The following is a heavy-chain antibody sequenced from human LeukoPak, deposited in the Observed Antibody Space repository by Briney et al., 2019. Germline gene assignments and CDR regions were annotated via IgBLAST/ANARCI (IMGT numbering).Heavy chain of an antibody. CDR3: ARDFYDGFALDY. CDR2: IFSSSTYI. D-gene: IGHD2/OR15-2a*01. Sequence: GGSLRLSCSASGFTFTTYGMNWVRQAPGKGLEWVSFIFSSSTYIYYTDSVKGRFTISRDNARNSLYLQMDNLRAEDTGVYYCARDFYDGFALDYWGQGTLVTVSS. V-gene: IGHV3-21*03. J-gene: IGHJ4*02. CDR1: GFTFTTYG.